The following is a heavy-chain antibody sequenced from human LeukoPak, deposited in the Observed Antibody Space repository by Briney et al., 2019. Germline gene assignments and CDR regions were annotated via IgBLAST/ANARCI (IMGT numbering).Heavy chain of an antibody. CDR2: ISYSGVT. CDR1: GASVNNPDYF. CDR3: ARPRGSGYDLDFDY. V-gene: IGHV4-30-4*08. Sequence: SETLSLNCTVSGASVNNPDYFWNWIRQPPGKGLEWIGSISYSGVTFYNPSLKSRLTMSLDTSKNQFSLRLTSVTVADTAVYYCARPRGSGYDLDFDYWGQGTLVSVSS. D-gene: IGHD5-12*01. J-gene: IGHJ4*02.